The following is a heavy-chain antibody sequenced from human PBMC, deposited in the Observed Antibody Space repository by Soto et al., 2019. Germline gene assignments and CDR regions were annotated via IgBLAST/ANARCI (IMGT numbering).Heavy chain of an antibody. CDR1: GYSFTSYW. CDR3: ARGGVSGYDFDY. V-gene: IGHV5-51*01. D-gene: IGHD5-12*01. J-gene: IGHJ4*02. CDR2: IYPGDSDT. Sequence: GESLKISCTGVGYSFTSYWIGWVRQMPGKGLEWMGTIYPGDSDTRYSPSFQGQVTISADKSITTAYLQWSSLGVEDTAVYYCARGGVSGYDFDYWGQGTLVTVSS.